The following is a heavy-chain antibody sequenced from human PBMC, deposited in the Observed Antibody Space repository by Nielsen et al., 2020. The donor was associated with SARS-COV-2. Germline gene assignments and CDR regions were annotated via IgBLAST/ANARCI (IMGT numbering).Heavy chain of an antibody. CDR2: ISSSSSYT. Sequence: GESLKISCAASGFTFSSYAMSWVRQAPGKGLEWVSYISSSSSYTNYADSVKGRFTISRDNSKNTLYLQMNSLRAEDTAVYYCAKIRQGIAAAGGYGMDVWGQGTTVTVSS. V-gene: IGHV3-23*01. CDR1: GFTFSSYA. CDR3: AKIRQGIAAAGGYGMDV. D-gene: IGHD6-13*01. J-gene: IGHJ6*02.